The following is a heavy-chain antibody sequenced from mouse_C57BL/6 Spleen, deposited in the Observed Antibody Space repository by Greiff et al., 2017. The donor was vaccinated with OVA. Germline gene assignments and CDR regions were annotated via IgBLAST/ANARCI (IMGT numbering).Heavy chain of an antibody. Sequence: VQLQQSGAELVRPGASVKLSCTASGFNIKDDYMHWVKPRPEQGLEWIGWIDPENGDTEYASKFQGKATITADTSSNTAYLQLSSLTSEDTAVYYCTTWRLRRFAYWGQGTLVTVSA. CDR2: IDPENGDT. D-gene: IGHD2-4*01. CDR3: TTWRLRRFAY. J-gene: IGHJ3*01. V-gene: IGHV14-4*01. CDR1: GFNIKDDY.